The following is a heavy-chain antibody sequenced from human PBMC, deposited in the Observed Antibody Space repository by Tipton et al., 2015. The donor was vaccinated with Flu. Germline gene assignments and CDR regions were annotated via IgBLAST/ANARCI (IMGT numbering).Heavy chain of an antibody. Sequence: GLVKPSETLSLTCTVSGGSISSYYWGWIRQPPGKGLEWIGSIYYSGSTYYNPSLKSRVTISVDTSKNQFSLKLSSVTAADTAGYYWARRGHYDFWSGYYKSWYYYGMDVWGQGTTVTVSS. J-gene: IGHJ6*02. D-gene: IGHD3-3*01. CDR2: IYYSGST. V-gene: IGHV4-39*01. CDR3: ARRGHYDFWSGYYKSWYYYGMDV. CDR1: GGSISSYY.